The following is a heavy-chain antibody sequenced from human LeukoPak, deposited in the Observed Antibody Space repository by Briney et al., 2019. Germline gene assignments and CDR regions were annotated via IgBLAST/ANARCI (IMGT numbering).Heavy chain of an antibody. V-gene: IGHV3-11*03. CDR2: ISSSSSYT. Sequence: GGSLRLSCVVSGLPFSDYYMNWIRQASGKGLEWISYISSSSSYTDYADSVKGRFTISRDNANNALYLQMNSLKVEDTAVYYCAAGTAADYWGLGTLVAVSS. CDR3: AAGTAADY. J-gene: IGHJ4*02. D-gene: IGHD6-13*01. CDR1: GLPFSDYY.